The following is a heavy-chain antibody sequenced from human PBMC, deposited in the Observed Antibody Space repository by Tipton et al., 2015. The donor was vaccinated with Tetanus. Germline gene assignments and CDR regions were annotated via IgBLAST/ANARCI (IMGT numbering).Heavy chain of an antibody. CDR3: ARDAIRGGAPFDY. CDR1: GGSISSSSYY. Sequence: TLSLTCTVSGGSISSSSYYWGWIRQPPGKGLEWIGSTYYSGSTYYNPSLKSRVTISVDTSKNQFSLKLSSVTAADTAVYYCARDAIRGGAPFDYWGQGTLVTVSS. CDR2: TYYSGST. D-gene: IGHD2-2*02. J-gene: IGHJ4*02. V-gene: IGHV4-39*07.